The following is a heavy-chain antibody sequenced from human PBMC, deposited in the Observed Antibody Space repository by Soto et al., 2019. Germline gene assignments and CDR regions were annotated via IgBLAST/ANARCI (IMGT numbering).Heavy chain of an antibody. CDR3: ARGRYCSSTSCYYLGYYYYYMDV. V-gene: IGHV1-8*01. CDR1: GYTFTSYD. Sequence: GASVKVSCKASGYTFTSYDINWVRQATGQGLEWMGWMNPNSGNTGYAQKFQGRVTMTRNTSISTAYMELSSLRSEDTAVYYCARGRYCSSTSCYYLGYYYYYMDVWGEGTTVTVSS. D-gene: IGHD2-2*01. J-gene: IGHJ6*03. CDR2: MNPNSGNT.